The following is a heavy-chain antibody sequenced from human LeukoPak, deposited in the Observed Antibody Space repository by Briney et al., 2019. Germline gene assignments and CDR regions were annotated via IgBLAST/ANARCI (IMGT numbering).Heavy chain of an antibody. V-gene: IGHV3-48*01. CDR1: GFTFSSYS. CDR3: ASTVDYYYYMDV. CDR2: ISYSSSTI. Sequence: GGSLRLSCTASGFTFSSYSMNWVRQAPGRGLEWVSYISYSSSTIYYADSVKGRFTISRDNAKNSLYVQMNSLRAEDTAVYYCASTVDYYYYMDVWGKGTTVTVSS. D-gene: IGHD4-11*01. J-gene: IGHJ6*03.